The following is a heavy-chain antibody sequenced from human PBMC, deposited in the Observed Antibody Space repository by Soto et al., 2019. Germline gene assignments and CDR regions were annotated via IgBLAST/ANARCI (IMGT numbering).Heavy chain of an antibody. CDR2: IYYSGST. CDR1: GGSISSGDYY. V-gene: IGHV4-30-4*01. Sequence: QVQLQESGPGLVKPSQTLSLTCTVSGGSISSGDYYWSWIRQPPGKGLEWIGYIYYSGSTYYNPSLKSRVTISVDTSKNQFSLKLSSVTAADTAVYYCARDSMDYDSSGYYRPKFFDYWGQGTLVTVSS. D-gene: IGHD3-22*01. CDR3: ARDSMDYDSSGYYRPKFFDY. J-gene: IGHJ4*02.